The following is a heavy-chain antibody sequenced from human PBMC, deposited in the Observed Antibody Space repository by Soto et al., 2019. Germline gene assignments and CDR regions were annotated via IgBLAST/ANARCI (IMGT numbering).Heavy chain of an antibody. J-gene: IGHJ4*02. D-gene: IGHD3-16*02. V-gene: IGHV5-51*01. CDR2: IYPGDSDT. CDR3: ATSFYDYIWGSYRIFDY. CDR1: GYRFTSYW. Sequence: GESQKISCKGSGYRFTSYWIGWVRQMPGKGLEWMGIIYPGDSDTRYSPSFQGQVTISADKSISTAYLQWSSLKASDTAMYYCATSFYDYIWGSYRIFDYWGQGTLVTVSS.